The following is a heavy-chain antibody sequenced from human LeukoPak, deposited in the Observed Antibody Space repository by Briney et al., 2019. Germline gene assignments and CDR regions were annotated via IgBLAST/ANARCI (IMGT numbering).Heavy chain of an antibody. Sequence: PGGSLRLSCATSGFTSTTYWISWVRQAPGKGLEWVANIRKDGKEIDYVDSVKGRFTISSDHAKRSINLQMSSLRVEDTAVYYCASSKRGTYRFDAYDIWGRGTMVTVSS. D-gene: IGHD3-16*02. V-gene: IGHV3-7*01. CDR3: ASSKRGTYRFDAYDI. CDR1: GFTSTTYW. J-gene: IGHJ3*02. CDR2: IRKDGKEI.